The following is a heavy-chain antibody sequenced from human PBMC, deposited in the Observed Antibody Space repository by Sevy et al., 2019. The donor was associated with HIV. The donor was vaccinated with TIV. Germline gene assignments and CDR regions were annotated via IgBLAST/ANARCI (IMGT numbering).Heavy chain of an antibody. CDR2: ISAYNGNT. V-gene: IGHV1-18*01. CDR3: ARQHCSSTSCWGGMDY. J-gene: IGHJ4*02. CDR1: GYTFTSYG. Sequence: PSVKVSCKASGYTFTSYGISWVRQAPGQGLEWMGWISAYNGNTNYAQKLQGRVTMTTDTSTSTAYMELRSLRSDDTAVYYCARQHCSSTSCWGGMDYWGQGTLVNVSS. D-gene: IGHD2-2*01.